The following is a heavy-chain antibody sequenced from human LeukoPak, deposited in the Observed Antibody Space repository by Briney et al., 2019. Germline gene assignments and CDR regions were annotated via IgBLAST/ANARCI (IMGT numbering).Heavy chain of an antibody. D-gene: IGHD3-10*01. Sequence: SETLSLTCTGSGGSISSYYWSWIRQPAGKGLEWIGRIYTSGSTNYNPSLKSRVTMSVDTSKNQFSLKLSSVTAADTAVYYCARRVTMVRGVIPEGWFDPWGQGTLGTVSA. CDR1: GGSISSYY. CDR2: IYTSGST. J-gene: IGHJ5*02. V-gene: IGHV4-4*07. CDR3: ARRVTMVRGVIPEGWFDP.